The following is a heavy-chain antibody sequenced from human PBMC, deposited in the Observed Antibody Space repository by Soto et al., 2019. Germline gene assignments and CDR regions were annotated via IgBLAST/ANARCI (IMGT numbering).Heavy chain of an antibody. D-gene: IGHD3-22*01. CDR2: ISGSGGST. J-gene: IGHJ5*01. CDR1: GVTFSSYA. V-gene: IGHV3-23*01. CDR3: ATDKGGYYLSRLAS. Sequence: GGYLRLSCAASGVTFSSYAMSWVRQAPGKGLEWVSAISGSGGSTYYADSVKGRFTISRDNSKNTLYLQMNSLRAEDTAVYYYATDKGGYYLSRLASWGQGTLVTVSS.